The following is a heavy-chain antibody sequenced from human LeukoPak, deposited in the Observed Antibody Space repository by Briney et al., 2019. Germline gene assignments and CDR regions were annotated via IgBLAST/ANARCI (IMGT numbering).Heavy chain of an antibody. CDR3: AKNRGAGSHYYYHMNV. CDR2: VKSKTDGGTT. CDR1: GFTFSNAW. J-gene: IGHJ6*03. Sequence: KPGGSLRLSCAASGFTFSNAWMTWVRQAPGKGLEWVGRVKSKTDGGTTDYAAPVEGRFTISRDNSKNTLYLQLNSLRVEDTAVYYCAKNRGAGSHYYYHMNVWGKGTTVTVSS. D-gene: IGHD1-26*01. V-gene: IGHV3-15*01.